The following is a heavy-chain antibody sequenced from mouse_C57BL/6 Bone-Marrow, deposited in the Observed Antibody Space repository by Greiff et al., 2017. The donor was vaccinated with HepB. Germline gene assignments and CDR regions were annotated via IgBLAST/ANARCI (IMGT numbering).Heavy chain of an antibody. Sequence: QVQLKQPGAELVKPGASVKLSCKASGYTFTSYWMHWVKQRPGQGLEWIGMIHPNSGSTNYNEKFKSKATLTVDKSSSTAYMQLSSLTSEDSAVYYCARNYLVYYAMDYWGQGTPVTVSS. D-gene: IGHD5-5*01. CDR3: ARNYLVYYAMDY. CDR1: GYTFTSYW. J-gene: IGHJ4*01. V-gene: IGHV1-64*01. CDR2: IHPNSGST.